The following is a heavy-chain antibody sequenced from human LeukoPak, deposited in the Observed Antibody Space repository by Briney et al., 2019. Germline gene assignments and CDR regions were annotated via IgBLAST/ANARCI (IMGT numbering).Heavy chain of an antibody. D-gene: IGHD6-19*01. Sequence: SETLSLTCAASGYSISSGYYWGWIRQPPGKGLEWIGSIYHSGSTYYNPSLKSRVTISVDTSENQFSLKLSSVTAADTAVYYCARANGERKQWLVDYWGQGTLVTVSS. CDR3: ARANGERKQWLVDY. J-gene: IGHJ4*02. V-gene: IGHV4-38-2*01. CDR1: GYSISSGYY. CDR2: IYHSGST.